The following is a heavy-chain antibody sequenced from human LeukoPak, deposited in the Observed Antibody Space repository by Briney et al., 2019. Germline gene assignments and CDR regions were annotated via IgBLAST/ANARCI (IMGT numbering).Heavy chain of an antibody. J-gene: IGHJ2*01. D-gene: IGHD2-15*01. CDR2: IFYGGST. CDR1: RGSISSGTSY. V-gene: IGHV4-39*01. CDR3: ARHGRVEAYFDL. Sequence: PSETLSLTCTVSRGSISSGTSYWGWIRQPPGKGLEWIGSIFYGGSTYYNPSLKSRVTMSVDMSKNQFSLKLSSVAAADTAVYYCARHGRVEAYFDLWGRGTLVTVSS.